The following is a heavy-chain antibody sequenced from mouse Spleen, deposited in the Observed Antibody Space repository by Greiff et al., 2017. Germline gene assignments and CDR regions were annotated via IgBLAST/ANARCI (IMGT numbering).Heavy chain of an antibody. V-gene: IGHV1-82*01. Sequence: VQLKESGPELVKPGASVKISCKASGYAFSSSWMNWVKQRPGKGLEWIGRIYPGDGDTNYNGKFKGKATLTADKSSSTAYMQLSSLTSEDSAVYFCARSDRDYAMDYWGQGTSVTVSS. CDR2: IYPGDGDT. J-gene: IGHJ4*01. CDR3: ARSDRDYAMDY. D-gene: IGHD2-14*01. CDR1: GYAFSSSW.